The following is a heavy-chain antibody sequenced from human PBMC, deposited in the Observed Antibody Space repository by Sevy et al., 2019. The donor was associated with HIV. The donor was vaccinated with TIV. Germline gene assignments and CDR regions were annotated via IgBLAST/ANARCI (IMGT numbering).Heavy chain of an antibody. CDR1: GFTFSSYE. D-gene: IGHD4-17*01. V-gene: IGHV3-48*03. CDR3: ARDFPPSATAVAHFDY. CDR2: ISNSGTTI. J-gene: IGHJ4*02. Sequence: GGSLRLSCAASGFTFSSYEMNWVRQAPGKGLEWVSYISNSGTTISYSHSVRGRFSISRDNARNSLYLQMNSLRAEDTAVYYCARDFPPSATAVAHFDYWGQGTLVTVSS.